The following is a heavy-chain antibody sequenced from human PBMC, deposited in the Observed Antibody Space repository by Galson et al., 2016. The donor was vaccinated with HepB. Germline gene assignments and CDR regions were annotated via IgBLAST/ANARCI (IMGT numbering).Heavy chain of an antibody. Sequence: AISGDSVSSNSAAWNWIRQSPSRGLEWLGRTFYSSNWYNDYAVSVKSRISIKPDTSKNQFSLHLNSVTPEDTAVYYCARGYNWNFVMDVWGQGTMATVSS. CDR2: TFYSSNWYN. CDR3: ARGYNWNFVMDV. CDR1: GDSVSSNSAA. V-gene: IGHV6-1*01. J-gene: IGHJ3*01. D-gene: IGHD1-1*01.